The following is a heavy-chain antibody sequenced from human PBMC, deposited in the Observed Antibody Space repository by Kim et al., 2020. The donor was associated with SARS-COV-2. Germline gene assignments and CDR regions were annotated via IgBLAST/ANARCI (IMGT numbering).Heavy chain of an antibody. D-gene: IGHD3-10*01. Sequence: GGSLRLSCAASGFAVSRYGMNWVRQAPGKGLEWVAGTSSDGSKRYYAESVKGRFTISRDNSKSTIYLQMNSLRHEDAAVYYCAKEEFAPKYAFDVWGQGT. CDR2: TSSDGSKR. J-gene: IGHJ3*01. V-gene: IGHV3-30*18. CDR3: AKEEFAPKYAFDV. CDR1: GFAVSRYG.